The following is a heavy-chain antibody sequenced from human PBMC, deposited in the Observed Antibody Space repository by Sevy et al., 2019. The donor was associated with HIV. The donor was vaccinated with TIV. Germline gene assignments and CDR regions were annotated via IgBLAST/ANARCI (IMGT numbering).Heavy chain of an antibody. J-gene: IGHJ4*02. V-gene: IGHV5-51*01. D-gene: IGHD3-22*01. Sequence: GESLKISCKGSGYSFTSHWIGWVRHMPGKGLEWMGIIYPDDSDTRSRPSFQGQVTFSADKSISTAYLQWSSLKASDTAMYYCATSRSGYFDSSGYYIYWGQRTLVTVSS. CDR3: ATSRSGYFDSSGYYIY. CDR1: GYSFTSHW. CDR2: IYPDDSDT.